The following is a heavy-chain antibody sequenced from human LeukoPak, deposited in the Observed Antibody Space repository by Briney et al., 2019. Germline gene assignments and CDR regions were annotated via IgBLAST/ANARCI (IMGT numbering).Heavy chain of an antibody. J-gene: IGHJ4*02. CDR1: GYYISSGYY. CDR3: ARYYYDSSGYSTADTDY. Sequence: PSETLSLTCAVTGYYISSGYYWGWIRQPPGKGLARIGSIYHSGSTYYNPSLKSRVTISVDTSKNQFSLKLSSVTAANTAVYYCARYYYDSSGYSTADTDYWGQGTLVTVSS. CDR2: IYHSGST. D-gene: IGHD3-22*01. V-gene: IGHV4-38-2*01.